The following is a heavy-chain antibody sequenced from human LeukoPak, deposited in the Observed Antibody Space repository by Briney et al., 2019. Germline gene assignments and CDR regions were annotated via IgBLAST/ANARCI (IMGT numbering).Heavy chain of an antibody. D-gene: IGHD2-21*01. CDR1: GITLSNYG. CDR3: AKRGLVIRVFLVGFHKEAYYFDP. V-gene: IGHV3-23*01. CDR2: IRDSGGST. J-gene: IGHJ4*02. Sequence: PGGSLSLFCALSGITLSNYGMSWVRQAPGKGLEWVAYIRDSGGSTKYAHSVKGRFTIPRDKPENPLSLQMSSLRAVDKAVYFCAKRGLVIRVFLVGFHKEAYYFDPWGQGVLVTVSS.